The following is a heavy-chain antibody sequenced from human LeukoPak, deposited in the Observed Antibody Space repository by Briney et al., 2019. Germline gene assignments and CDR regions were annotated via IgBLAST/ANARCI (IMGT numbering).Heavy chain of an antibody. Sequence: GGSLRLSCAASGLTFSSYPMHWARQAPGKGLEWVASINHNGNVNYYVDSVKGRFTISRDNAKNSLYLQMSNLRAEDTAVYFCARGGGLDVWGQGATVTVSS. CDR1: GLTFSSYP. CDR3: ARGGGLDV. J-gene: IGHJ6*02. D-gene: IGHD3-16*01. V-gene: IGHV3-7*03. CDR2: INHNGNVN.